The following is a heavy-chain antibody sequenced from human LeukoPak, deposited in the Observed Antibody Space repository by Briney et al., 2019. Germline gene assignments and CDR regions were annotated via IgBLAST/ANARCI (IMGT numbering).Heavy chain of an antibody. CDR2: ISYDGSNK. J-gene: IGHJ4*02. V-gene: IGHV3-30-3*01. CDR1: GFTFSSYA. Sequence: GGSLRLSCAASGFTFSSYAMHWVRQAPGKGLEWVAVISYDGSNKYYADSVKGRFTISRDNSENTLYLQMSSLRAEDTAVYYCARDLRRGFTYGYGDFWGQGTLVTVSS. D-gene: IGHD5-18*01. CDR3: ARDLRRGFTYGYGDF.